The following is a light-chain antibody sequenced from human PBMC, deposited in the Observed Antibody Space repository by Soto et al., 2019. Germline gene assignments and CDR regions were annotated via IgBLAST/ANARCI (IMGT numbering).Light chain of an antibody. CDR1: SSNIGSNT. CDR3: AAWDDSLNGLV. CDR2: TNN. J-gene: IGLJ2*01. Sequence: QSVLTQPPSASGTPGQRVTLSCSGSSSNIGSNTVNWYQQLPGTAPKLLIYTNNQRPSGVPDRFSGSKSGTSASLAISGLQSEDEADYYCAAWDDSLNGLVFGGWTKLTVL. V-gene: IGLV1-44*01.